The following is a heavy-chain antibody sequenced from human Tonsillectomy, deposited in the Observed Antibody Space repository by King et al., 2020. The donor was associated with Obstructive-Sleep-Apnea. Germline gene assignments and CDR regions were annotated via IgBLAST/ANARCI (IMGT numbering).Heavy chain of an antibody. V-gene: IGHV3-21*01. CDR2: ISSSSSYI. CDR3: ARDCVRSGRIAGAFFDY. J-gene: IGHJ4*02. Sequence: VQLVQSGGGLVRPGGSLRLSCAASGFTFSSYSMNWVRQAPGKGLEWVSSISSSSSYIYYADSVKGRFTISRDNAKNSLYLQMNSLRAEDTAVYYCARDCVRSGRIAGAFFDYWGQGTLVTVSS. D-gene: IGHD6-19*01. CDR1: GFTFSSYS.